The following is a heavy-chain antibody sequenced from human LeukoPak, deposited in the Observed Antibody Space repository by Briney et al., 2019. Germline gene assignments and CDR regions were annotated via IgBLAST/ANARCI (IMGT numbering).Heavy chain of an antibody. CDR3: AKGSIMLWV. CDR2: ISSNGGST. D-gene: IGHD2-8*01. J-gene: IGHJ4*02. CDR1: GFTFSSYV. Sequence: GGSLRLSCAASGFTFSSYVMHWVRQAPGKGLEYVSAISSNGGSTYYANSVKGRFTISRDNSKNTLYLQMGSLRVDDTAVYYCAKGSIMLWVGGQGTLVTVSS. V-gene: IGHV3-64*01.